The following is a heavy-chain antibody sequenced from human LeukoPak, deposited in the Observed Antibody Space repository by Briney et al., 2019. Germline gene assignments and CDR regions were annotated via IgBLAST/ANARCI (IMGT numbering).Heavy chain of an antibody. CDR3: ARDHVHTMVRGVIITSNAFDI. J-gene: IGHJ3*02. Sequence: SETLSLTCTVSGGSISSGDYYWSWIRQPPGKGLEWIGYIYYSGSTYYNPSLKSRVTISADTSKNQFSLKLSSVTAADTAVYYCARDHVHTMVRGVIITSNAFDIWGQGTMVTVSS. V-gene: IGHV4-30-4*01. CDR2: IYYSGST. D-gene: IGHD3-10*01. CDR1: GGSISSGDYY.